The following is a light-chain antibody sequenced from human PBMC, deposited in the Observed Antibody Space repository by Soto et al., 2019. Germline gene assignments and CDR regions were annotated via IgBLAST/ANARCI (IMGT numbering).Light chain of an antibody. CDR2: DAS. CDR1: QGIRSY. J-gene: IGKJ2*01. V-gene: IGKV1-39*01. Sequence: DIQMTQSPSSLSASVGDRVTITCRASQGIRSYLVWYQQRQGRAPKLLIYDASSLLSGVPSRLSGSGSGTDFTLTISNLQPEDFATYYCQQSYKTPYTFGQGTKLE. CDR3: QQSYKTPYT.